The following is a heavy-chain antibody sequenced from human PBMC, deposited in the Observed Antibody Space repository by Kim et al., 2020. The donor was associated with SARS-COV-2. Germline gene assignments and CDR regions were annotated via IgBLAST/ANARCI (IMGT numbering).Heavy chain of an antibody. CDR1: GFTFSSYW. CDR3: ARGVAAAKDFFDY. Sequence: GGSLRLSCVASGFTFSSYWMSWVRQAPGKGLEWVANIKQDGSEKYYVDSVKGRFTISRDNAKNSLYLQMNSMRAEDTAVYYCARGVAAAKDFFDYWGQGTLGTVSS. V-gene: IGHV3-7*01. J-gene: IGHJ4*02. D-gene: IGHD6-13*01. CDR2: IKQDGSEK.